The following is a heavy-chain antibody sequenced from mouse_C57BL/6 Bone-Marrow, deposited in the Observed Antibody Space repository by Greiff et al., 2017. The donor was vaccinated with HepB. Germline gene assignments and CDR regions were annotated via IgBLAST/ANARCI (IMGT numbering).Heavy chain of an antibody. Sequence: QVQLKQPGAELVRPGPSVKLSCKASGYTFTSYWMHWVKQRPGQGLEWIGVIDPSDSYTNYNQKFKGKATLTVDTSSSTAYMQLSSLTSEDSAVYYCARVDYDYDGDYWGQGTTLTVSS. CDR1: GYTFTSYW. CDR3: ARVDYDYDGDY. J-gene: IGHJ2*01. CDR2: IDPSDSYT. V-gene: IGHV1-59*01. D-gene: IGHD2-4*01.